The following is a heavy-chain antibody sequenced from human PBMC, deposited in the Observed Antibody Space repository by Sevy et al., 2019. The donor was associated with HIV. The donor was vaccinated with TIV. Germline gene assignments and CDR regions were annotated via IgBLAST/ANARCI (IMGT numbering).Heavy chain of an antibody. CDR2: ISSNGGST. D-gene: IGHD3-10*01. CDR1: GFTFSSYA. Sequence: GGSLRLSCSASGFTFSSYAMHWVRQAPGKGLEYVSAISSNGGSTYYADPVKGRFTISRDNSKNTLYLQMSSLRAEDTAVYYCVNQGGSGAFDYWGQGTLVTVSS. J-gene: IGHJ4*02. CDR3: VNQGGSGAFDY. V-gene: IGHV3-64D*06.